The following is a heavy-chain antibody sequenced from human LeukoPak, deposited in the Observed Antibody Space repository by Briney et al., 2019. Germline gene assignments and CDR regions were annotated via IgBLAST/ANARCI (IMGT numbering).Heavy chain of an antibody. CDR2: IYTSGST. D-gene: IGHD3-3*01. Sequence: SDTLSLTCTVSGGSISSGSYYWSWIRQPAGKGLEWIGRIYTSGSTNYNPSLKSRVTTSVDTSKNQFSLKLSSVTAADTAVYYCAREGFLEWLLRGGFDYWGQGTLVTVSS. CDR1: GGSISSGSYY. V-gene: IGHV4-61*02. J-gene: IGHJ4*02. CDR3: AREGFLEWLLRGGFDY.